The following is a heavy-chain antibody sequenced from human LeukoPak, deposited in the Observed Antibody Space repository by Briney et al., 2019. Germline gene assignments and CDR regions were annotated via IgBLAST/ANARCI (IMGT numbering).Heavy chain of an antibody. J-gene: IGHJ4*02. V-gene: IGHV2-70*01. CDR3: GRIRRTYDSSGYYYLTDY. CDR2: IDWDDDK. D-gene: IGHD3-22*01. Sequence: SGPTLVNPPPTLTLICTFSGFSLSTSGMCVSWIRQPPGKALEWLALIDWDDDKYYSTSLKTRLTISKDTSKNQVVLTMTNMDPVETAAYYSGRIRRTYDSSGYYYLTDYWGQGTLVTVSS. CDR1: GFSLSTSGMC.